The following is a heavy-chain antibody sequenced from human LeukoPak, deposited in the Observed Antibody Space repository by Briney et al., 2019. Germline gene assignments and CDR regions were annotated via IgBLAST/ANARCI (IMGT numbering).Heavy chain of an antibody. D-gene: IGHD3-16*01. CDR3: ARDVGPLLGAFDI. V-gene: IGHV3-64*01. CDR2: ISSNGGST. CDR1: GFTFSSYA. J-gene: IGHJ3*02. Sequence: GGSLRLSCAASGFTFSSYAMHWVCQAPGKGLEYVSAISSNGGSTYYANSVKGRFTISRDNSKNTLYLQMGSLRAEDMAVYYCARDVGPLLGAFDIWGQGTMVTVSS.